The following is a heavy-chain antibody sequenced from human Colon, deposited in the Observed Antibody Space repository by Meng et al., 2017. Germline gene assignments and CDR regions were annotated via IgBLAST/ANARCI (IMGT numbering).Heavy chain of an antibody. J-gene: IGHJ6*02. CDR3: AREQLSVVLRWFGL. Sequence: GGSLRLSCAASGFTFSDYSMDWVRQAPGKGLEWVASITSRSSFTFYAGSVKGRVTISRDNAKNSLYLQISSLRADDTAVYYCAREQLSVVLRWFGLWGQGTTVTVSS. CDR2: ITSRSSFT. V-gene: IGHV3-21*01. D-gene: IGHD3/OR15-3a*01. CDR1: GFTFSDYS.